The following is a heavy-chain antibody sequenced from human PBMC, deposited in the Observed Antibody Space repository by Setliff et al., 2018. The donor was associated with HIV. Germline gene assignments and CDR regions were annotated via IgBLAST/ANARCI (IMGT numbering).Heavy chain of an antibody. CDR2: IKEDGSEK. CDR3: AKDRTSYGDYVLGPSFDL. V-gene: IGHV3-7*05. J-gene: IGHJ2*01. Sequence: GGSLRLSCAASGFLFHTYWMSWVRQAPGKGLEWVANIKEDGSEKYYVDSVKGRFSISRDNAKNSLYRQMNSLRAEDTAVYYCAKDRTSYGDYVLGPSFDLWGRGTLVTVSS. CDR1: GFLFHTYW. D-gene: IGHD4-17*01.